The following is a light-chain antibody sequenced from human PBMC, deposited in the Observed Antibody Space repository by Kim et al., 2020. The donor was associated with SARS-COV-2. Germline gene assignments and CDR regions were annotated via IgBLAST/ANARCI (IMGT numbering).Light chain of an antibody. CDR2: DAS. V-gene: IGKV1-33*01. CDR1: QAISNC. J-gene: IGKJ2*01. CDR3: QQYDNLPYT. Sequence: DIQMTQSPSSLSASVGDRVTITCQASQAISNCLNWYQQKPGKAPKLLIYDASNVETGVPTGFSGSGYGTDFTFTINTLQPEDIETYYCQQYDNLPYTFGQRTKVDIK.